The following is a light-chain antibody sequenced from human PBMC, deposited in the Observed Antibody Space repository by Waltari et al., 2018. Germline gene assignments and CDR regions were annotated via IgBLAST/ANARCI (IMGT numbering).Light chain of an antibody. J-gene: IGKJ4*01. CDR3: QQFGGSVT. CDR2: DSS. V-gene: IGKV3-20*01. Sequence: VLTQFPGTLSLSPGEGATLSCRASHTISSAYLAWFQQKPGQAPRLLIYDSSRRATGIPDRFSGSGSGTDFTLTISRLEPEDFAVYYCQQFGGSVTFGGGTKVEIK. CDR1: HTISSAY.